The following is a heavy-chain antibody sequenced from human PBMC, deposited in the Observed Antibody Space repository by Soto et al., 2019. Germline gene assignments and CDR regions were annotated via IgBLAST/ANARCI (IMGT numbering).Heavy chain of an antibody. CDR2: IYSGGST. CDR1: GFTVSSNY. J-gene: IGHJ5*02. Sequence: EVQLVESGGGLIQPGGSLRLSCAASGFTVSSNYMSWVRQAPGKGLEWVSVIYSGGSTYYADSVKGRFTISRDNSKNTLSLQMNSLRAEDTAVYYWARDLRGSSSSAWGQGTLVTVSS. V-gene: IGHV3-53*01. CDR3: ARDLRGSSSSA. D-gene: IGHD6-6*01.